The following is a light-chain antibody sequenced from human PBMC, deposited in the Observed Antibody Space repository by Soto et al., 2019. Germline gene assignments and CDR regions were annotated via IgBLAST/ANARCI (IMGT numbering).Light chain of an antibody. CDR1: NSDVGGYNY. V-gene: IGLV2-14*03. CDR3: ISYSSSSSNYV. J-gene: IGLJ1*01. CDR2: DVS. Sequence: QSALTQPASVSGSPGQSITISCTGSNSDVGGYNYASWYQQHPGKAPKVMIYDVSNRPTEDSSRISGSKSGVTASLTISGLQAEDEADYFCISYSSSSSNYVFGTGTKV.